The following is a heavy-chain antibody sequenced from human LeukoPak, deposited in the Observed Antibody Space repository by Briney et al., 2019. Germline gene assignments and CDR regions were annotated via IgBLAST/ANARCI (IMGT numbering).Heavy chain of an antibody. CDR3: ARKRYTSSWPYYYYGMDV. D-gene: IGHD6-13*01. J-gene: IGHJ6*02. CDR1: GDSISSSNW. CDR2: VYHSGST. Sequence: SETLSLTCAVSGDSISSSNWWSWVRQPPGKGLEWIGEVYHSGSTNDNPSLKSRVTISIDKSKNQFSLRLSSVTAADTAVYHCARKRYTSSWPYYYYGMDVWGQGTTVTVSS. V-gene: IGHV4-4*02.